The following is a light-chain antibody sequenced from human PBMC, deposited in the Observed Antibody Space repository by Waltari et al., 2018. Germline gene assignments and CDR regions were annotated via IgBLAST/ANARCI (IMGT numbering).Light chain of an antibody. Sequence: EIVLTQSPATLSLSPGERATLSCRASQSVSSYLVGYQQKPGQAPRRLIYDASKRATGIPARFSGSGSGTDFTLTISSLEPEDFAVYYCQQRGNWPSGYTFGQGTKLEIK. J-gene: IGKJ2*01. CDR1: QSVSSY. V-gene: IGKV3-11*01. CDR3: QQRGNWPSGYT. CDR2: DAS.